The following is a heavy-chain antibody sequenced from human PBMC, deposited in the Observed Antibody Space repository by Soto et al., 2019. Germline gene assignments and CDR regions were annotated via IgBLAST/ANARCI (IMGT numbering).Heavy chain of an antibody. V-gene: IGHV2-26*03. J-gene: IGHJ6*02. Sequence: QVTLKESGPVLVKATETLTLTCSISGFSLTTGRMGVSWIRQPPGKALEWLAHIFSNNERSYSTPLQNPLSISADTSKGQLVFTMTNVGPGDTCTYFCAPLDADSFAYSSAYNYVLDVWGQGASVTVS. CDR1: GFSLTTGRMG. CDR3: APLDADSFAYSSAYNYVLDV. D-gene: IGHD3-10*02. CDR2: IFSNNER.